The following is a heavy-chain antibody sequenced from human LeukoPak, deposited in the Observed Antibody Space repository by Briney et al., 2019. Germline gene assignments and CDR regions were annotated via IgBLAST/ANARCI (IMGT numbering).Heavy chain of an antibody. D-gene: IGHD4-17*01. V-gene: IGHV1-46*01. CDR3: ARDPTSDYGDLRVGYYYYMDV. Sequence: ASVKVSCKASGYTFTSYYMHWVRQAPGQGLEWMGIINPSGGSTSYAQKFQGRVTMTRDMSTSTVYMGLSSLRSEDTAVYYCARDPTSDYGDLRVGYYYYMDVWGKGTTVTVSS. CDR2: INPSGGST. CDR1: GYTFTSYY. J-gene: IGHJ6*03.